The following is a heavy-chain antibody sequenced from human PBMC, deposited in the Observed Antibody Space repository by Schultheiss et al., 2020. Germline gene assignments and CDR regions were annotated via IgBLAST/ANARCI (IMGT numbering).Heavy chain of an antibody. D-gene: IGHD2-2*01. CDR1: GFTFRSYW. J-gene: IGHJ4*02. CDR3: ARDCSSVDCQNPLEY. CDR2: ISSNASTT. V-gene: IGHV3-74*01. Sequence: GGSLRLSCAVSGFTFRSYWMHWVRQAPGKGLVWVSCISSNASTTNYADSVKGRFTISRDNAKNTLFLQMNSLRAEDTAVYYCARDCSSVDCQNPLEYWGQGTLVTISS.